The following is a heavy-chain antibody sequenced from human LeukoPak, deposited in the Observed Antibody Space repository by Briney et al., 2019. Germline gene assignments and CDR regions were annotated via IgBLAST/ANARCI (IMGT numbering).Heavy chain of an antibody. CDR1: GGSISSTSYY. D-gene: IGHD4-11*01. CDR2: VYYSGST. J-gene: IGHJ4*02. CDR3: ARLFPPDS. Sequence: SETLSLTCTVSGGSISSTSYYWGWIRQPPGKGLAWIGSVYYSGSTYYNPSLKSRVTISVDTSKNQFSLKLSSVTAADTAVYYCARLFPPDSWGQGTLVTVSS. V-gene: IGHV4-39*01.